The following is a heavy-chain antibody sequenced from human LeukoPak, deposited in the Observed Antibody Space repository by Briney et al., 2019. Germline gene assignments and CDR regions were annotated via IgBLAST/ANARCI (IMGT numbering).Heavy chain of an antibody. J-gene: IGHJ4*02. D-gene: IGHD1-26*01. CDR1: GGSISSYY. CDR3: ARLGATTSSFDY. CDR2: IYYSGST. V-gene: IGHV4-59*01. Sequence: SETLSLTCTVSGGSISSYYWSWIRQPPGKGLEWIGYIYYSGSTNYNPSLKSRVTISVDTSKNQFSLKLSSVTAADTAVYYCARLGATTSSFDYWGQGTLVTVSS.